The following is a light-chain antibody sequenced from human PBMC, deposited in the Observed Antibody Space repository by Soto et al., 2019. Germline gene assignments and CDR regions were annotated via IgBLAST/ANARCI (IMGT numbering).Light chain of an antibody. V-gene: IGKV3-15*01. CDR1: LSISSN. CDR3: QPHNNWPVVT. J-gene: IGKJ4*01. Sequence: EMVMTQSPATLSVSPRERVTLSCRASLSISSNLAWYQQKPVQAPRLLIYGASTRATGIPARFSGSGSGTEFTLTINSLQSEDFAMYYCQPHNNWPVVTFGGGTKVDIK. CDR2: GAS.